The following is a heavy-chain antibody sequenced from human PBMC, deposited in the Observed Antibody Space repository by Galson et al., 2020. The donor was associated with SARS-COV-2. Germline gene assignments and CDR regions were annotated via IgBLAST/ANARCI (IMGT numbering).Heavy chain of an antibody. CDR3: TSPSILLSDDF. CDR2: VKSITHGGTT. Sequence: GESLKLSCAASGFPFSDAWMSWVRQAPGKGLEWVGRVKSITHGGTTDYAAPVKGRFIISRDDSKNTLYLQMNSLKTEDTAMYYCTSPSILLSDDFWGQGTLVTVSS. J-gene: IGHJ4*02. V-gene: IGHV3-15*01. CDR1: GFPFSDAW.